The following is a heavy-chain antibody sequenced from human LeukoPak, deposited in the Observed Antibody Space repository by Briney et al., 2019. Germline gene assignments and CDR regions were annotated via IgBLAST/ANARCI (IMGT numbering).Heavy chain of an antibody. CDR3: ARDFGDYIRDDAFDI. CDR2: IYYSGST. D-gene: IGHD4-17*01. V-gene: IGHV4-61*01. CDR1: GGSVSSGSYY. J-gene: IGHJ3*02. Sequence: SETLSLTCTVSGGSVSSGSYYWSWIRQPPGKGLEWIGYIYYSGSTNYSPSLKSRVTISVDTSKNQFSLKLSSVTAADMAVYYCARDFGDYIRDDAFDIWGQGTMVTVSS.